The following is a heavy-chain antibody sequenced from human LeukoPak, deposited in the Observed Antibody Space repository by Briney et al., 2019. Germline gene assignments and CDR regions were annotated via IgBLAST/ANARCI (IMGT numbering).Heavy chain of an antibody. V-gene: IGHV3-66*02. D-gene: IGHD2-15*01. CDR3: ARDSVYCSGGSCYSETFDY. J-gene: IGHJ4*02. CDR2: IYSGGST. Sequence: GGSLRLSCAASGFTVSSNYMSWVRQAPGKGLEWVSVIYSGGSTYYADSVKGRFTISRDNSKNTLYLQMNSLRAEDTAVYYCARDSVYCSGGSCYSETFDYWGQGTLVTVSS. CDR1: GFTVSSNY.